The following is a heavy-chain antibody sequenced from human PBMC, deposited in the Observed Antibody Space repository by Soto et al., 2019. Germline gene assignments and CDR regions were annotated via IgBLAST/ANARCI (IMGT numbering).Heavy chain of an antibody. CDR1: GGTFSTFG. J-gene: IGHJ4*02. CDR3: ARTAPMDAGHKCYYDF. CDR2: IIPFFGTA. Sequence: GVSVKVSCKTSGGTFSTFGISWVRQAPGQGLEWMGGIIPFFGTAEYSQKFEDRITITADESTNTVYMDLRSLTSEDTAIYYCARTAPMDAGHKCYYDFWGQGCLVTV. D-gene: IGHD3-10*01. V-gene: IGHV1-69*13.